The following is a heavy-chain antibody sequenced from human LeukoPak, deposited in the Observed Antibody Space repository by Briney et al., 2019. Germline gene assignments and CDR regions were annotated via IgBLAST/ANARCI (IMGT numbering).Heavy chain of an antibody. Sequence: GASVTVSCTASGYTFTSSDINWVRQAAGQGLGWMGWINPNSGRTGYAQKFQGRVTMTAKTSINTAYMELSSLRFDDTAVYYCARGRSGLAAAGTYDYWGQGTLITVSS. CDR1: GYTFTSSD. D-gene: IGHD6-13*01. CDR3: ARGRSGLAAAGTYDY. CDR2: INPNSGRT. J-gene: IGHJ4*02. V-gene: IGHV1-8*01.